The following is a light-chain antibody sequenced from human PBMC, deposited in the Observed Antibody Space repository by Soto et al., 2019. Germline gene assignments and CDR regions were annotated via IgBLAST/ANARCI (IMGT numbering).Light chain of an antibody. Sequence: EIVLTQSPGTLSLSPGERSTLSGRASQSVSSSYLAWYQQKPGQAPRLLIYGASSRATGIPDRFSGSGSGTDFTLTISRLEPEDFAVYYCQQYGSSPVFGQGTKVDIK. CDR3: QQYGSSPV. J-gene: IGKJ1*01. CDR1: QSVSSSY. CDR2: GAS. V-gene: IGKV3-20*01.